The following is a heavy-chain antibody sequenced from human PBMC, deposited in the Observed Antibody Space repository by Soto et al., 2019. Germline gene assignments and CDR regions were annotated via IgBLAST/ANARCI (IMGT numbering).Heavy chain of an antibody. CDR1: GFTFSSYG. V-gene: IGHV3-33*01. CDR3: ARDKGAVAGRYYYYYGMDV. D-gene: IGHD6-19*01. J-gene: IGHJ6*02. CDR2: IWYDGSNK. Sequence: QVQLVESGGGVVQPGRSLRLSCAASGFTFSSYGMHWVRQAPGKGLEWVAVIWYDGSNKYYADSVKGRFTISRNNSKNTLYLQMNSLRAEDTAVYYCARDKGAVAGRYYYYYGMDVWGQGTTVTVSS.